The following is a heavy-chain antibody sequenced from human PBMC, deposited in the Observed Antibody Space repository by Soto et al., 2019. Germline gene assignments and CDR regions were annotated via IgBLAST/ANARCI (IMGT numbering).Heavy chain of an antibody. D-gene: IGHD2-21*01. J-gene: IGHJ4*02. CDR3: ARLGGHSQAFDS. CDR1: GGSIRDYY. Sequence: SETLSLTCTVSGGSIRDYYWGWIRQSPGKGLEWIGYIYYTGTTKYNPSLKSRVTISVDSSKNQFSLKLDSVTAADTAVYYCARLGGHSQAFDSWGQGTLVTLSS. V-gene: IGHV4-59*08. CDR2: IYYTGTT.